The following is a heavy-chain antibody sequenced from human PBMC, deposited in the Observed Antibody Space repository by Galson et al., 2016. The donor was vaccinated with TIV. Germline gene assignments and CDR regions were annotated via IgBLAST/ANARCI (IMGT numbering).Heavy chain of an antibody. J-gene: IGHJ6*02. V-gene: IGHV3-9*01. CDR2: IGWHGGDI. Sequence: SLRLSCAASGFGFGDFAMHWVRPAPGKGLEWVSGIGWHGGDIGYGDSVKGRFTIPRDNAKNFLYLQMNSLRPEDTALYYCVKDTGEFSSPYYSYGMDVWGQGATVTVSS. CDR1: GFGFGDFA. CDR3: VKDTGEFSSPYYSYGMDV. D-gene: IGHD3-3*01.